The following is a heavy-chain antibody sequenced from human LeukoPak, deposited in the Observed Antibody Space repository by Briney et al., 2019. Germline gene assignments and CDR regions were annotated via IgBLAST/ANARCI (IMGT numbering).Heavy chain of an antibody. CDR2: IYTSGST. CDR1: GGSISSYY. Sequence: SETLSLTCTVSGGSISSYYWSWIRQPAGKGLEWIGRIYTSGSTNYNPSLKSRVTMSVDTSKNQFSLKLSSVTAADTAVYYCAREHAYHYYDSSGYYWFDPWGQGTLVTVSS. CDR3: AREHAYHYYDSSGYYWFDP. D-gene: IGHD3-22*01. J-gene: IGHJ5*02. V-gene: IGHV4-4*07.